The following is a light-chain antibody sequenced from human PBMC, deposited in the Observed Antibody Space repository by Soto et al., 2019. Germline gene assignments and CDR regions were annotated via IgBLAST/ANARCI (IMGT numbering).Light chain of an antibody. CDR2: GNS. Sequence: QSVLTQPPSVSGAPGQRVTISCTGSSSNIGAGYDVHWYQQLPGTAPKLLIYGNSNRPSGVPDRFSGSKSGTSASLAIAGLQAEDEADYSCQSYHSSLSAVVFGGGTQLTVL. V-gene: IGLV1-40*01. CDR1: SSNIGAGYD. CDR3: QSYHSSLSAVV. J-gene: IGLJ2*01.